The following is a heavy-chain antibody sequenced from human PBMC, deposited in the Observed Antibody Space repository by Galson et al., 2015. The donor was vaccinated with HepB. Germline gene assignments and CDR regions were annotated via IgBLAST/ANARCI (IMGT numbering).Heavy chain of an antibody. CDR1: GFTFSSYW. Sequence: SLRLSCAASGFTFSSYWMHWVRQTPGKGLVWVSRITSDASSTNYADSVKGRFTISRDNAKNSLYLQMNSLSVDDTAVYYCARSRVERLVAGTFDHWGQGTLVTVSS. V-gene: IGHV3-74*01. J-gene: IGHJ4*02. CDR3: ARSRVERLVAGTFDH. D-gene: IGHD6-19*01. CDR2: ITSDASST.